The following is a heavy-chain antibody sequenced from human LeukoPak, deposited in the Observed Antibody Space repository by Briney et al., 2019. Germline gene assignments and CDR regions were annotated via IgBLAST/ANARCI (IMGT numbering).Heavy chain of an antibody. CDR1: SYSISSGYY. V-gene: IGHV4-38-2*02. J-gene: IGHJ5*02. CDR2: FYHGGGT. CDR3: ARSYASSWYWNWFDP. Sequence: SETLSLTCSVSSYSISSGYYWAWIRQPPGKGLEWIGSFYHGGGTYYNPSLKSRVTISADTSKNQFSLKLTSVTAADTAVYYCARSYASSWYWNWFDPWGQGTLVTVSS. D-gene: IGHD6-13*01.